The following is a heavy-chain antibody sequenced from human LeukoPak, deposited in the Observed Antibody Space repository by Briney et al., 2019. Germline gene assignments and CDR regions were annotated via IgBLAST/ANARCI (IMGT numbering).Heavy chain of an antibody. D-gene: IGHD3-3*01. CDR3: ASGGAGGRYDFWSGTDV. CDR2: INSDGSST. V-gene: IGHV3-74*01. Sequence: GGSLRLSCAASGFTFSSYWMHWVRQAPGKGLVWVSRINSDGSSTSYADSVKGRFTISRDNAKNTLYLQMNSLRAEDTAVYYCASGGAGGRYDFWSGTDVWGQGTTVTVSS. CDR1: GFTFSSYW. J-gene: IGHJ6*02.